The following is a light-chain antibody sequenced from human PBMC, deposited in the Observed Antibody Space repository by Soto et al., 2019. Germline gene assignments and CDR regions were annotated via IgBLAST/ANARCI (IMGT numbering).Light chain of an antibody. Sequence: EIVMTQSPDTLSVSPGERATLSCRASQSIRGNLAWYQQKPGQAPRLLIYDASTGATGIPDRFSASGSGTEFTLTISRLEPEDFAVYYCQQYGSSPQTFGQGTKLEIK. CDR1: QSIRGN. CDR2: DAS. J-gene: IGKJ2*01. V-gene: IGKV3-20*01. CDR3: QQYGSSPQT.